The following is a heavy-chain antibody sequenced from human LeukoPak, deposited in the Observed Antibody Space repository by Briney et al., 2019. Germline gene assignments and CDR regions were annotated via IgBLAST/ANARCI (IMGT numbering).Heavy chain of an antibody. CDR1: GFTFGAYS. Sequence: PGGSLRLSCAASGFTFGAYSINWVRQAPGKGLEWVSSISHSGSPTYYADSMKGRFTISRDNAKNSVDLQMNSLRAEDTAVYYCARDMYGGYSDYWGQGTLVTVSS. CDR3: ARDMYGGYSDY. D-gene: IGHD2-8*01. J-gene: IGHJ4*02. CDR2: ISHSGSPT. V-gene: IGHV3-21*01.